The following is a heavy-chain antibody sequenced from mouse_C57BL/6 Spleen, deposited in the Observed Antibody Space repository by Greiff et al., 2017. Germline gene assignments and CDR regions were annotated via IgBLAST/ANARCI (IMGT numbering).Heavy chain of an antibody. V-gene: IGHV5-17*01. J-gene: IGHJ2*01. D-gene: IGHD3-2*01. CDR2: ISSGSSTI. Sequence: EVMLVESGGGLVKPGGSLKLSCAASGFTFSDSGMHWVRQAPEKGLAWVAYISSGSSTIYYADTVKGRFTISRDNAKNTLFLQMTSLRSEDTAMYYCARGRDSFDYWGQGTTLTVSS. CDR3: ARGRDSFDY. CDR1: GFTFSDSG.